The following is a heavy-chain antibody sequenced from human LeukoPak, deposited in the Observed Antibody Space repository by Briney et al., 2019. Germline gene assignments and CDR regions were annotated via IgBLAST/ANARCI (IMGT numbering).Heavy chain of an antibody. CDR1: GGSISSSTYY. CDR2: IYYSGST. J-gene: IGHJ3*02. Sequence: SETLSLTCTVSGGSISSSTYYWGWIRQPPGKGLEWIGIIYYSGSTYYNPSLKSRVAISVDTSKNQFSLKLSSVTAADTAVYYCARLASSGSGAFDIWGQGTMDTVSS. CDR3: ARLASSGSGAFDI. V-gene: IGHV4-39*01. D-gene: IGHD6-19*01.